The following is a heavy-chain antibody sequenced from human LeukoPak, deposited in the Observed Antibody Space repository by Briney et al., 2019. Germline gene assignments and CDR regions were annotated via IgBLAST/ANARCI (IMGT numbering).Heavy chain of an antibody. D-gene: IGHD3-10*01. CDR2: IDYSGST. Sequence: RSETLSLTCTVSGGSISSSTYSWGWIRQPPGKVLEWIGNIDYSGSTYYNPSLKSRVTISVDTSKNQFSLKLSSVTAADTAVYYCARTRYYYNSRSYGAPYYFVYWGQGTLVTVSS. CDR3: ARTRYYYNSRSYGAPYYFVY. CDR1: GGSISSSTYS. V-gene: IGHV4-39*01. J-gene: IGHJ4*02.